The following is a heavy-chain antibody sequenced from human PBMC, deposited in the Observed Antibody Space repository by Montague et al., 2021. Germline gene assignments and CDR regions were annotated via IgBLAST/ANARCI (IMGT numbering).Heavy chain of an antibody. V-gene: IGHV4-59*01. D-gene: IGHD1/OR15-1a*01. CDR1: AASISDYY. Sequence: SETLSLTCSLSAASISDYYWSWIRQPPGKGLEWIGYIYYSRRTNYNPSLKSRVTISVDTSKNQFSLKLSSVTAADTAFYYCAVTNTYYYYGMDVWGQGTTVTVSS. J-gene: IGHJ6*02. CDR3: AVTNTYYYYGMDV. CDR2: IYYSRRT.